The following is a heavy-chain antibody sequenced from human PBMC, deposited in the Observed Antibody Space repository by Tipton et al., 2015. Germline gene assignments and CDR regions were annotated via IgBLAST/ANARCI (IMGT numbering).Heavy chain of an antibody. V-gene: IGHV3-11*01. D-gene: IGHD3-9*01. Sequence: SLRLSCAASGFTFSDYYMNWIRQAPGKGLEWVSYISSGGSTIFYADSVKGRFIISRDNAKNSLYLQMNSLRAEDTAVYYCAREEYFDWLWYGMDVWGQGTTVSVSS. CDR2: ISSGGSTI. CDR3: AREEYFDWLWYGMDV. CDR1: GFTFSDYY. J-gene: IGHJ6*02.